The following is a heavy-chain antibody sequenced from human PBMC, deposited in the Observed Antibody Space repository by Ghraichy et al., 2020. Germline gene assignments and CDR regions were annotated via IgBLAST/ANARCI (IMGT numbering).Heavy chain of an antibody. Sequence: SGPTLVKPTQTLTLTCTFSGFSLSTSGVGVGWIRQPPGKALEWLALIYWNDDKRYSPSLKSRLTITKDTSKNQVVLTMTNMDPVDTATYYCAHTPSGYCSSTSCLYYFDYWGQGTLVTVSS. CDR3: AHTPSGYCSSTSCLYYFDY. V-gene: IGHV2-5*01. J-gene: IGHJ4*02. CDR1: GFSLSTSGVG. CDR2: IYWNDDK. D-gene: IGHD2-2*01.